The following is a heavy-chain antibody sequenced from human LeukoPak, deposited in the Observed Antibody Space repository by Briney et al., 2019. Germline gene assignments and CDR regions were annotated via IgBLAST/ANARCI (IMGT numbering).Heavy chain of an antibody. D-gene: IGHD4-23*01. Sequence: GGSLRLSCAGSGFTFSNAWMSWVRQAPGKGLEWVGRVNSRTDGGTTDYAAPVKGRFTISRDDSKNTLYLQMNSLKTEDTAVYYCGGNSDAYWGQGTLVTVSS. J-gene: IGHJ4*02. CDR1: GFTFSNAW. CDR2: VNSRTDGGTT. CDR3: GGNSDAY. V-gene: IGHV3-15*01.